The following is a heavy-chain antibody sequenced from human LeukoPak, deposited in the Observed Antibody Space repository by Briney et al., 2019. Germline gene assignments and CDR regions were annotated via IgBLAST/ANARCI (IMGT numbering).Heavy chain of an antibody. J-gene: IGHJ3*02. D-gene: IGHD3-22*01. Sequence: GGSLRLSCAASGFTFSDYAMNWVRQAPGRGLEWLAAISASGGTTYYTDSVNGRFTISRDNSRSTLHLQLTSLTAEDTALCYCARAAEISVTVVLHGLDIWGQGTMVTVPS. V-gene: IGHV3-23*01. CDR2: ISASGGTT. CDR1: GFTFSDYA. CDR3: ARAAEISVTVVLHGLDI.